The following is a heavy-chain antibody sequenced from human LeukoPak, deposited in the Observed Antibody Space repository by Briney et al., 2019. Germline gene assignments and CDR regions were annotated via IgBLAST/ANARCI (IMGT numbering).Heavy chain of an antibody. Sequence: SGGSLRLSCAASGFTFSSYWMSWVRQAPGKGLEWVANIKQDGSEKYYVDSVKGRFTISRDNSKNTLYLQMNSLRAEDTAVYYCAKLDYYDSSGYSDPDYWGQGTLVTVSS. J-gene: IGHJ4*02. CDR2: IKQDGSEK. CDR1: GFTFSSYW. CDR3: AKLDYYDSSGYSDPDY. D-gene: IGHD3-22*01. V-gene: IGHV3-7*01.